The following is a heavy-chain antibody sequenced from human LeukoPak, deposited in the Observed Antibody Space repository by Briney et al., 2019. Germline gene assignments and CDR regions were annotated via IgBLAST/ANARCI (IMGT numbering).Heavy chain of an antibody. Sequence: SETLSLTCTVSGGSISSYYWSWIRQPPGKGLEWIGYIYYSGSTNYNPSLKSRVTISVGTSKNQFSLKLSSVTAADTAVYYCARGTAEYFDYWGQGTLVTVSS. CDR3: ARGTAEYFDY. V-gene: IGHV4-59*01. D-gene: IGHD2-21*02. J-gene: IGHJ4*02. CDR2: IYYSGST. CDR1: GGSISSYY.